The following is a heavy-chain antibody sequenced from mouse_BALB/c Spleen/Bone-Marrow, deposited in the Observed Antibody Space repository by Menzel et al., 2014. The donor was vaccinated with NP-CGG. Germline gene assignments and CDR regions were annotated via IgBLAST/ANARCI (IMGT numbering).Heavy chain of an antibody. CDR3: ARQDYGYDGGAMDY. Sequence: SGGGLVKLGGSLKLSCAASGFTFSSYYMSWARQNPEKRLELVAAINRNGGSIYYPDTVQGRFTISRDNAKNTLYLQMSSLKSEDTALYYCARQDYGYDGGAMDYWGQGTSVTVSS. CDR2: INRNGGSI. V-gene: IGHV5-6-2*01. CDR1: GFTFSSYY. J-gene: IGHJ4*01. D-gene: IGHD2-2*01.